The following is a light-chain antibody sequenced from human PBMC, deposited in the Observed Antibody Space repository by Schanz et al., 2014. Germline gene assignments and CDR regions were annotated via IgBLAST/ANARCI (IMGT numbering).Light chain of an antibody. CDR1: SSDVGSYNY. CDR3: SSYTSSTTWV. Sequence: QSVLTQPASVSGSPGQSITISCTGTSSDVGSYNYVSWYQQHPGKAPKLMISAVSDRPSGVSNRFSGSKSGNAASLTISGLQAEDEADYYCSSYTSSTTWVFGGGTKLTVL. J-gene: IGLJ3*02. CDR2: AVS. V-gene: IGLV2-14*03.